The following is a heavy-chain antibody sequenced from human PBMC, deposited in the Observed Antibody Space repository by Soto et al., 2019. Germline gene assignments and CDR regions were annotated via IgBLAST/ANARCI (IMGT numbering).Heavy chain of an antibody. V-gene: IGHV1-58*02. D-gene: IGHD3-3*01. J-gene: IGHJ3*02. CDR3: AADALYYDFWSGLPDAFDI. CDR2: IVVGSGNT. Sequence: SVKVSCKASGGTFSSYTISWVRQARGQRLEWIGWIVVGSGNTNYAQKFQERVTITRDMSTSTAYMGLSSLRSEDTAVYYCAADALYYDFWSGLPDAFDIWGQGTMVTVSS. CDR1: GGTFSSYT.